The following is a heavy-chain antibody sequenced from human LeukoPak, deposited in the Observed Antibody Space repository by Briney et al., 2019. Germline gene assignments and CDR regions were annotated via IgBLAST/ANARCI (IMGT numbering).Heavy chain of an antibody. J-gene: IGHJ6*03. CDR1: GYSISSGCY. V-gene: IGHV4-38-2*02. D-gene: IGHD2-2*01. CDR3: AQSRYQLLFNYYYYYMDV. Sequence: PSETLSLTCIVSGYSISSGCYWGWIRQPPGKGLEWIGSIYHSGAPYYSPSLKSRVTISVDTSKNQFSLKLSSVAAADTAVYYCAQSRYQLLFNYYYYYMDVWGKGTTVTVSS. CDR2: IYHSGAP.